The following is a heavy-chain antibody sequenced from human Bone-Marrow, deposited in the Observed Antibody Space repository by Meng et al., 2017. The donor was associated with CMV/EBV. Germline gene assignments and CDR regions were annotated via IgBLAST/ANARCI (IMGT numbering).Heavy chain of an antibody. V-gene: IGHV3-21*01. CDR1: GFTFSSYA. D-gene: IGHD2-2*01. CDR3: ARGLREVVPAAMAVNWFDP. CDR2: ISSSSSYI. J-gene: IGHJ5*02. Sequence: GGSLRLSCAASGFTFSSYAMSWVRQAPGKGLEWVSSISSSSSYIYYADSVKGRFTISRDNAKNSLYLQMNSLRAEDTAVYYCARGLREVVPAAMAVNWFDPWGQGTLVTVSS.